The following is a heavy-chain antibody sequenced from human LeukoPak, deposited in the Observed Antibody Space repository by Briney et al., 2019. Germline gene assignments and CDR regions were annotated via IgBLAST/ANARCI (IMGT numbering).Heavy chain of an antibody. CDR3: ARGRIAAASPYY. Sequence: SETLSLTCAVYSGSFSGYYWTWIRQPPGKGLEWIGDINQSGNTNYNPSLKRRITISVDTSKNQFSLKLNSVTAADTAVYYCARGRIAAASPYYWGQGTLVTVSS. CDR2: INQSGNT. J-gene: IGHJ4*02. D-gene: IGHD6-13*01. V-gene: IGHV4-34*01. CDR1: SGSFSGYY.